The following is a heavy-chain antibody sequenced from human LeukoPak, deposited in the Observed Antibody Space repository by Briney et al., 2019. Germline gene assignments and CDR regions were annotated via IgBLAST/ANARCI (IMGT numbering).Heavy chain of an antibody. CDR1: GFTFSSYA. CDR2: ISGSGGST. Sequence: GGSLRLSCAAPGFTFSSYAMSWVRQAPGKGLEWVSAISGSGGSTYYADSVKGRFTISRDNSKNTLYLQMNSLRAEDTAVYYCAKERGYSYGLGGEFDYWGQGTLVTVSS. D-gene: IGHD5-18*01. J-gene: IGHJ4*02. V-gene: IGHV3-23*01. CDR3: AKERGYSYGLGGEFDY.